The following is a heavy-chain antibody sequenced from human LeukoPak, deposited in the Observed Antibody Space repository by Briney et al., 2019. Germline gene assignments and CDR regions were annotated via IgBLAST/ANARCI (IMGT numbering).Heavy chain of an antibody. J-gene: IGHJ6*03. D-gene: IGHD1-26*01. V-gene: IGHV4-39*01. CDR2: IYYSGST. Sequence: SETLSLTCTVSGGSISSSSYYWGWIRQPPGKGLEWIGSIYYSGSTYYNPSLKSRVTISVDTSNNQFSLKLSSVTAADTAVYYCVRPSSAGYYYYMDVWGKGTTVTVSS. CDR1: GGSISSSSYY. CDR3: VRPSSAGYYYYMDV.